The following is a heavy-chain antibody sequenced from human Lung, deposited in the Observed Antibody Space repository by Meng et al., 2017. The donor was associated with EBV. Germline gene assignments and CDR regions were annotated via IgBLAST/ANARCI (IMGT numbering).Heavy chain of an antibody. CDR2: FVNNVDT. CDR1: HYSFSSYT. CDR3: ARGTPGRSYSDY. Sequence: QMQLVQSGPEVKKTGASVKVSCKASHYSFSSYTINWVRQAPGQGLEWMGWFVNNVDTYSAQKFQGRVTMTTDTHTSTAFMELRSLRSDDTAVYYCARGTPGRSYSDYWGQGTLVTVSS. V-gene: IGHV1-18*04. J-gene: IGHJ4*02. D-gene: IGHD3-10*01.